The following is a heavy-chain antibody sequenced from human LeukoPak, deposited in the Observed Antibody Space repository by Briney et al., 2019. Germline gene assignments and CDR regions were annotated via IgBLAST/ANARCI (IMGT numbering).Heavy chain of an antibody. CDR2: IYYSGST. J-gene: IGHJ6*03. CDR3: ARGSYYYMDV. V-gene: IGHV4-59*01. Sequence: SENLSLTCTVSGGSISSYYWSWIRQPPGKGLEWIGYIYYSGSTNYNPSLKSRVTISVDTSKNQFSLKLSSVTAADTAVYYCARGSYYYMDVWGKGTTVTVSS. CDR1: GGSISSYY.